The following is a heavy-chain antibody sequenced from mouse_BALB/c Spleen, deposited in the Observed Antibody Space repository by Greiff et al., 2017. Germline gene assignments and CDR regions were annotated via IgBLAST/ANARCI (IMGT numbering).Heavy chain of an antibody. V-gene: IGHV5-6*03. D-gene: IGHD4-1*01. CDR3: AELGRFAY. Sequence: DVMLVESGGGLVKPGGSLKLSCAASGFTFSSYGMSWVRQTPDKRLEWVATISSGGSYTYYPDSVKGRFTISRDNAKNTLYLQMSSLKSEDTAMYYCAELGRFAYWGQGTLVTVSA. CDR2: ISSGGSYT. CDR1: GFTFSSYG. J-gene: IGHJ3*01.